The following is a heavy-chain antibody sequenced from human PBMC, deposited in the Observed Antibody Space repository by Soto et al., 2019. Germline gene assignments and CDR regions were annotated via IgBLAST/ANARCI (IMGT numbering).Heavy chain of an antibody. Sequence: QVQLVESGGGVVQPGTSLRLSCTAAGFRFSTYGMHWVRQAPGKGLEWVAVISNDGRDRYYGDSVRGRFTISRDNSKNSLYLEMRSLRPEDTAVYYCVKCVHNTGWTLPFDPWGQGTLVTVSS. CDR2: ISNDGRDR. CDR3: VKCVHNTGWTLPFDP. D-gene: IGHD6-19*01. J-gene: IGHJ5*02. CDR1: GFRFSTYG. V-gene: IGHV3-30*18.